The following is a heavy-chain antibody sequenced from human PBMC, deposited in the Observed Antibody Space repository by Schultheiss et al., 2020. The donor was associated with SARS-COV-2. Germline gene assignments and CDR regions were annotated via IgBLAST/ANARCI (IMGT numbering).Heavy chain of an antibody. Sequence: GGSLRLSCAASGFTFSSYSMHWVRQAPGKGLEWVSYIRSSSSDKYYADSVKGRFTISRDNSKNTLYLQMNSLRAEDTAVYYCAKDEDYGGNSERAVPGSAFDIWGQGTMVTVSS. D-gene: IGHD4-23*01. J-gene: IGHJ3*02. CDR1: GFTFSSYS. CDR2: IRSSSSDK. V-gene: IGHV3-21*05. CDR3: AKDEDYGGNSERAVPGSAFDI.